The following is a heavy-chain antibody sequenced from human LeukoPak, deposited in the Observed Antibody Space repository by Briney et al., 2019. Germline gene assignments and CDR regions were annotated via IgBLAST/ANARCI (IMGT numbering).Heavy chain of an antibody. CDR3: ARGQWLPVFDF. CDR2: FYHSGST. J-gene: IGHJ4*02. CDR1: GGFNTHYY. Sequence: PSETLSLTCSVSGGFNTHYYWSWIRQPPGKGLEWIGYFYHSGSTNYNPSLKSRVTISVDTSKSHFSLKLSSVTAADTAVYYCARGQWLPVFDFWGQGTLVTVSS. V-gene: IGHV4-59*01. D-gene: IGHD3-22*01.